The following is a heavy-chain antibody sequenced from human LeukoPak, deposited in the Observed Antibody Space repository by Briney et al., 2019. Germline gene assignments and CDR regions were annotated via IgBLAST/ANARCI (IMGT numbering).Heavy chain of an antibody. Sequence: PSETLSLTCAVYIESFSGYYWTWIRQPPGKGLEWIGEINHSGSTNYNPSLKRRVTISADTSKNQFSLTLSSMTAADTAMYYCARVRGDLSIDFWGQGNLVTVSS. V-gene: IGHV4-34*01. J-gene: IGHJ4*02. CDR2: INHSGST. D-gene: IGHD2-21*02. CDR1: IESFSGYY. CDR3: ARVRGDLSIDF.